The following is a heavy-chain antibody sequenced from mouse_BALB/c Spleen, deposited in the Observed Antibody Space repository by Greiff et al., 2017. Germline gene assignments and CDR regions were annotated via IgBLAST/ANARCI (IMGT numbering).Heavy chain of an antibody. J-gene: IGHJ4*01. CDR3: ARTTVVDYAMDY. CDR1: GFTFSSFG. CDR2: ISSGSSTI. V-gene: IGHV5-17*02. Sequence: EVHLVESGGGLVQPGGSRKLSCAASGFTFSSFGMHWVRQAPEKGLEWVAYISSGSSTIYYADTVKGRFTISRDNPKNTLFLQMTSLRSEDTAMYYCARTTVVDYAMDYWGQGTSVTVSS. D-gene: IGHD1-1*01.